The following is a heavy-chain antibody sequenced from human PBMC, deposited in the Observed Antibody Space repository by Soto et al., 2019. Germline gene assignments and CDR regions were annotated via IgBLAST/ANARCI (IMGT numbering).Heavy chain of an antibody. J-gene: IGHJ6*02. CDR3: ARHGSSGMDV. CDR2: IYPGDSDT. CDR1: GYRFTSYW. Sequence: PGQSLKISCRVSGYRFTSYWIGWVRQMPGKGLECMGIIYPGDSDTRYSPSFQGQVTISADKSISTAYLQWSSLKASDTGMYYCARHGSSGMDVWGQGTTVTSP. D-gene: IGHD6-19*01. V-gene: IGHV5-51*01.